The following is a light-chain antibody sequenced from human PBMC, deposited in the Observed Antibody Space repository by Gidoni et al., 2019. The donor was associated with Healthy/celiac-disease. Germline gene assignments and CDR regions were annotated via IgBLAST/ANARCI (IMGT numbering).Light chain of an antibody. CDR2: AAS. Sequence: DIQMTQSSSSLSASVGDRVTIACRTSQSISSYLDGYQQKPGKAPNLLIYAASSLQRGVPSRISGSGSGTDVTLTISSLQPEDFAAYYCQQNDNTPYTFGQGTKLEIK. CDR1: QSISSY. CDR3: QQNDNTPYT. J-gene: IGKJ2*01. V-gene: IGKV1-39*01.